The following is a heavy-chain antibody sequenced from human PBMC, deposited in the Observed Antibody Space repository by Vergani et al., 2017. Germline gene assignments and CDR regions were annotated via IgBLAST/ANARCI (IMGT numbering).Heavy chain of an antibody. CDR1: GFTFSSYG. CDR2: IWYDGSNK. Sequence: QVQLVESGGGVVQPGRSLRLSCAASGFTFSSYGMHWVRQAPGKGLEWVAVIWYDGSNKYYAESVKGRFTISRDNSKNTLYLQMNILRAEDTAVYYCARLTYGMAEFDYWGQGTLVTVSS. D-gene: IGHD4-17*01. J-gene: IGHJ4*02. CDR3: ARLTYGMAEFDY. V-gene: IGHV3-33*01.